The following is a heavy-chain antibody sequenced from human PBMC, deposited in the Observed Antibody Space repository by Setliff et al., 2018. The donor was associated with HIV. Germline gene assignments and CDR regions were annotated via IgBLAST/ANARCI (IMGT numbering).Heavy chain of an antibody. Sequence: SETLSLTCTVSGGTIGSGSYYWTWIRQPAGKGLEWIGRIYTSGNINYNPSLKSRVTISVDTSKNQFSLNLISVTAADTAVYYCVRHGGVRIQRRTGIDYWGQGTLVTVSS. CDR1: GGTIGSGSYY. CDR3: VRHGGVRIQRRTGIDY. V-gene: IGHV4-61*02. CDR2: IYTSGNI. D-gene: IGHD5-18*01. J-gene: IGHJ4*02.